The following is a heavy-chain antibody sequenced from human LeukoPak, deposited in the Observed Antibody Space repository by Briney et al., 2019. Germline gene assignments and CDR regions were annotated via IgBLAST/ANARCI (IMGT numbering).Heavy chain of an antibody. V-gene: IGHV4-30-4*01. CDR1: GGSISSGDYY. CDR3: ARDRTDSSGYYYYFDY. J-gene: IGHJ4*02. CDR2: IYYSGST. Sequence: SQTLSLTCTVSGGSISSGDYYWSWIRQPPGKGLEWIGYIYYSGSTYYNPSLKSRVTISVDTSKNQFSLKLGSVTAADTAVYYCARDRTDSSGYYYYFDYWGQGTLVTVSS. D-gene: IGHD3-22*01.